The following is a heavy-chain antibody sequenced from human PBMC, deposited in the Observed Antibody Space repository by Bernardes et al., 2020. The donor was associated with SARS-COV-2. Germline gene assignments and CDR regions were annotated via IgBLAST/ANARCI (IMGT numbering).Heavy chain of an antibody. Sequence: GGSLRLSCAASGFTFSSFWMTWVRQAPGKGLEWVANIREEGSKTYYGDSVKGRFTISRDNTEKSLYLQMNSLRAEDTAVYYCATLVTTNYYYYYGMDAWDQGTTVTVSS. CDR2: IREEGSKT. D-gene: IGHD4-4*01. J-gene: IGHJ6*02. CDR3: ATLVTTNYYYYYGMDA. V-gene: IGHV3-7*03. CDR1: GFTFSSFW.